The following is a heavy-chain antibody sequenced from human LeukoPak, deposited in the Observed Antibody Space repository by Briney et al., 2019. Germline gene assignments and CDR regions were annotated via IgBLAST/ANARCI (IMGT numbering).Heavy chain of an antibody. Sequence: PSETLSLTCTVSGGSISSYYLSWIRQPPGKGLEWIGYIYHSGSTNYNPSLKSRVTISADTSKSQFSLKLSSVTAADTAVYYCARVGYYYYGMDVWGQGTTVTVSS. CDR2: IYHSGST. V-gene: IGHV4-59*01. CDR3: ARVGYYYYGMDV. J-gene: IGHJ6*02. CDR1: GGSISSYY.